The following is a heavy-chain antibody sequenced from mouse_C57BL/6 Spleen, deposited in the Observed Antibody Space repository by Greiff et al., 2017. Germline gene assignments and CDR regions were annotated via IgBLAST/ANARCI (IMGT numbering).Heavy chain of an antibody. V-gene: IGHV1-61*01. Sequence: VQLQQPGAELVRPGSSVKLSCKASGYTFTSYWMDWVKQRPGQGLEWIGNIYPSDSETHYNQKFKDKATLTVDKSSSTAYMQLSSLTSEDSAVYYCARTYYYGSSYAYWYFDVWGTGTTVTVSS. CDR3: ARTYYYGSSYAYWYFDV. CDR2: IYPSDSET. CDR1: GYTFTSYW. D-gene: IGHD1-1*01. J-gene: IGHJ1*03.